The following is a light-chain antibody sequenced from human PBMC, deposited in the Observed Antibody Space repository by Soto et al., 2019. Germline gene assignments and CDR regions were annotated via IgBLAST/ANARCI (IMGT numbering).Light chain of an antibody. CDR1: QTVRNNY. Sequence: EFVLTQSPGTLSLSPGERATLSCRASQTVRNNYLAWYQQKPGQAPRLLIYDASSRATGIPDRFSGGGSGTDFTLTSSLEPEDFAVYYCQKRANWPLTCGGGTKGDIK. CDR3: QKRANWPLT. V-gene: IGKV3D-20*02. J-gene: IGKJ4*01. CDR2: DAS.